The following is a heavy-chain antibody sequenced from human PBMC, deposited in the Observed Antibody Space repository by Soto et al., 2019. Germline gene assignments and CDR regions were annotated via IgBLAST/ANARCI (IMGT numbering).Heavy chain of an antibody. V-gene: IGHV4-59*08. CDR2: IYYGGST. CDR1: GGSINSYY. Sequence: PSETLSLTCTVSGGSINSYYWSWIRQPPGKGLEWIGYIYYGGSTNYNPSLKSRVTISVDTSKNQISLNLSSVTAADTAVYYCARRYGGAFDIWGQGTMVTVSS. J-gene: IGHJ3*02. CDR3: ARRYGGAFDI. D-gene: IGHD3-10*01.